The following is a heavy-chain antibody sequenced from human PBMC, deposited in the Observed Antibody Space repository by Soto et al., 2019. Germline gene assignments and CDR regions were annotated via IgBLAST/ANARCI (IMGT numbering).Heavy chain of an antibody. CDR3: ARGDIVVVVAAGGMDV. CDR2: INQDGSER. V-gene: IGHV3-7*01. J-gene: IGHJ6*02. CDR1: GFTFSNYW. D-gene: IGHD2-15*01. Sequence: GGSLRLSCVASGFTFSNYWMTWVRQAPGKGREWVANINQDGSERTHVDSAKGRFTVSRDNAENSLYLEMNRLRAEDTAVYYCARGDIVVVVAAGGMDVWGQGTTVTVSS.